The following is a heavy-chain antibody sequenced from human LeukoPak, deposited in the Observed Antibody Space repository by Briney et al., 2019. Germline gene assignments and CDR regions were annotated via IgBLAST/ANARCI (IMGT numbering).Heavy chain of an antibody. CDR1: GFTFDDYA. D-gene: IGHD3-22*01. V-gene: IGHV3-23*01. CDR2: ISGSGGST. J-gene: IGHJ4*02. Sequence: PGRSLRLSCAASGFTFDDYAMHWVRQAPGKGLEWVSAISGSGGSTYYADSVKGRFTIYRDSSKNTLYLQMNSLRAEDTAVYYCAKSRGGYYDSSGSPYWGQGTLVTVSS. CDR3: AKSRGGYYDSSGSPY.